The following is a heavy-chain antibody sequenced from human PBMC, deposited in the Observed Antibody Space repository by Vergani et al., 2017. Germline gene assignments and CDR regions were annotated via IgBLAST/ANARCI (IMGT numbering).Heavy chain of an antibody. CDR3: ASGGHGSENGGALQL. V-gene: IGHV5-51*01. D-gene: IGHD3-10*01. J-gene: IGHJ3*01. CDR2: IYPVDSEV. Sequence: EKQLVQSGSETKKPGESLKISCQAFGYIFSNFWIGWVRQRPGRGLEWMGFIYPVDSEVKSNPTFRGHVIFSVDTSVNTAYLQWRSQQASDTSTYFCASGGHGSENGGALQLWGQGTNITVSS. CDR1: GYIFSNFW.